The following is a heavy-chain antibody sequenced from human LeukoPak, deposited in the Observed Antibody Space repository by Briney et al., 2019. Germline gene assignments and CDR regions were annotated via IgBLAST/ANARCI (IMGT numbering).Heavy chain of an antibody. D-gene: IGHD3-3*01. V-gene: IGHV3-21*04. CDR1: GFTFSSYS. CDR3: AKATYYDFWSGYVFDY. Sequence: GGFLRLSCAASGFTFSSYSMNWVRQAPGKGLEWVSSISSSSSSIYYADSVKGRFTISRDNAKNSLYLQMNSLRAEDMALYYCAKATYYDFWSGYVFDYWGQGSLVTVSS. J-gene: IGHJ4*02. CDR2: ISSSSSSI.